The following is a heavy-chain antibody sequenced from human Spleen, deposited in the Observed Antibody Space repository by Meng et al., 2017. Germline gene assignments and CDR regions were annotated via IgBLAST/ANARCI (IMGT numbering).Heavy chain of an antibody. Sequence: GESLKISCAASGFTFSSYWMHWVRQAPGKGLEWVATIKQDGSERHYLDSVKGRFTISRDNAKNSLYLQMNSLRAEDTAVYYCARDQRWLVSYAFDIWGQGTMVTVSS. CDR2: IKQDGSER. V-gene: IGHV3-7*01. CDR3: ARDQRWLVSYAFDI. CDR1: GFTFSSYW. D-gene: IGHD6-19*01. J-gene: IGHJ3*02.